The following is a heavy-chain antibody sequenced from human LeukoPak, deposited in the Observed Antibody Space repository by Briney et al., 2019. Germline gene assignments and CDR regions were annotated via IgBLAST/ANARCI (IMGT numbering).Heavy chain of an antibody. D-gene: IGHD5-24*01. Sequence: PEGSLRLSCAASGFTFSSYAMSWVRQAPGKGLEWVSAISGSGGSTYYADSVKGRFTISRDNSKNTLYLQMNSLRAEDTAVYYCANHRWLQLLDYFDYWGQGTLVTVSS. CDR3: ANHRWLQLLDYFDY. V-gene: IGHV3-23*01. J-gene: IGHJ4*02. CDR1: GFTFSSYA. CDR2: ISGSGGST.